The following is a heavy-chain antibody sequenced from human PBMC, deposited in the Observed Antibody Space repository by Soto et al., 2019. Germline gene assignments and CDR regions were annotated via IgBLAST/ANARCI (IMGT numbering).Heavy chain of an antibody. CDR2: IIPIFGTA. D-gene: IGHD3-16*02. J-gene: IGHJ4*02. V-gene: IGHV1-69*01. CDR3: ASEGMITFGGVIVTTPYYFDY. Sequence: QVQLVQSGAEVKKPGSSVKVSCKASGGTFSGYAISWVRQAPGQGLEWMGGIIPIFGTANYAQKFQGRVTITADESTSTAYMELSSLRSEDTAVYYCASEGMITFGGVIVTTPYYFDYWGQGTLVTVSS. CDR1: GGTFSGYA.